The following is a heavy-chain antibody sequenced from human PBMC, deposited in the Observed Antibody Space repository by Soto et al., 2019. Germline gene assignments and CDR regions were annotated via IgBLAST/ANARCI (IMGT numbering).Heavy chain of an antibody. J-gene: IGHJ4*02. Sequence: SETLSLTCAVYGGSFSGYYWSWIRQPPGKGLEWIGEINHSGSTNYNPFLKSRVTISVDTSKNQFSLKLTSVTAADTAVYYCASKVRQGYSNNWDNNWGQGTLVTVSS. CDR3: ASKVRQGYSNNWDNN. D-gene: IGHD6-13*01. CDR1: GGSFSGYY. V-gene: IGHV4-34*01. CDR2: INHSGST.